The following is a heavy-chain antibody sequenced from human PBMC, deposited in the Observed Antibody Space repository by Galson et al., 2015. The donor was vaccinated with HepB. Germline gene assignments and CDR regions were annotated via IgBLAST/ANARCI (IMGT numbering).Heavy chain of an antibody. J-gene: IGHJ4*02. Sequence: SETLSLTCTVSGGSISSYYWSWIRQPPGKGLEWIGYIYYSGSTNYNPSLKSRVTISVDTSKNQFSLKLSSVTATDTAVYYCARSTIFGVVTYFDYWGQGTLVTVSS. CDR1: GGSISSYY. CDR3: ARSTIFGVVTYFDY. D-gene: IGHD3-3*01. CDR2: IYYSGST. V-gene: IGHV4-59*01.